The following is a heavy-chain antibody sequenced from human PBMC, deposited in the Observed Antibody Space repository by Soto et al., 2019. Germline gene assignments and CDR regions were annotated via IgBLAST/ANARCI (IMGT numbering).Heavy chain of an antibody. V-gene: IGHV3-21*01. CDR1: GIIFSTYS. J-gene: IGHJ4*02. Sequence: EVQLLESGGGLVQPGGSLTLSCTASGIIFSTYSMNWVRQAPGKGLEWVSSISSSSSYIYYADSVKGRFTISRDNAKSSLYLQVNSLRTEDTAVYYCARAGYGSMYYFDYWGQGTLVTVSS. D-gene: IGHD3-10*01. CDR3: ARAGYGSMYYFDY. CDR2: ISSSSSYI.